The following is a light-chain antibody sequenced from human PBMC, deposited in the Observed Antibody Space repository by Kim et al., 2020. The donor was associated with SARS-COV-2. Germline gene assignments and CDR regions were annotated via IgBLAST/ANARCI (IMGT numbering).Light chain of an antibody. Sequence: DIQMTQSPSSVSASVGDRVTITCRASQDISSWLAWYQQKPGKAPKPLIYAVSSLQSGVPSRFSGSGSGTDFTLTISSLQPEDFATYYCQQANSFPITFGQGTRLEIK. CDR1: QDISSW. J-gene: IGKJ5*01. CDR2: AVS. V-gene: IGKV1D-12*01. CDR3: QQANSFPIT.